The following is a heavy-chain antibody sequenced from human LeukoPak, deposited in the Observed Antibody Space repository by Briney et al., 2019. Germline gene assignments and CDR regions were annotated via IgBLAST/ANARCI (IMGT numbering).Heavy chain of an antibody. D-gene: IGHD3-10*01. J-gene: IGHJ4*02. CDR3: ARGNYYGSGSYYESDY. Sequence: ASVKVSCKASGYTFTSYYMHWVRRAPGQGLEWMGIIDPSGGSTSYAQKFQGRATMTRDTSTSTVYMELSSLRSEDTAVYYCARGNYYGSGSYYESDYWGQGTLVTVSS. CDR1: GYTFTSYY. V-gene: IGHV1-46*01. CDR2: IDPSGGST.